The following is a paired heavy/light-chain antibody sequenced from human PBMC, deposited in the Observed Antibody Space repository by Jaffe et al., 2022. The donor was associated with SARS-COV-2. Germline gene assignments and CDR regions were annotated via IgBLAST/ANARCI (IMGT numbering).Heavy chain of an antibody. CDR3: GRDRYDSVDY. CDR2: INSDGSST. V-gene: IGHV3-74*01. D-gene: IGHD3-22*01. Sequence: EVQLVESGGGLVQPGGSLRLSCAASGFTFSGYWMHWVRQVPGEGLVWVSRINSDGSSTSYGDSVRGRFTISRDNAKNTLYLQMNSLRAEDTAVYYCGRDRYDSVDYWGQGTLVAVSS. J-gene: IGHJ4*02. CDR1: GFTFSGYW.
Light chain of an antibody. CDR1: SLRNYY. Sequence: SSELTQDPAVSVALGQTVRITCQGDSLRNYYAAWLQQKPGQAPVLVMYGRNNRPSGIPDRFSGSSSGNTASLTITGAQAEDEADYYCHARDSSGYHLLFAGGTKLTVL. CDR2: GRN. V-gene: IGLV3-19*01. CDR3: HARDSSGYHLL. J-gene: IGLJ2*01.